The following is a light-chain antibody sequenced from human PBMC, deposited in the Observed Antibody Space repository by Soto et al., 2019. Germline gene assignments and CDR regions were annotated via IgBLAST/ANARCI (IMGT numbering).Light chain of an antibody. CDR3: AAWDDSLNGWV. V-gene: IGLV1-44*01. J-gene: IGLJ3*02. Sequence: QSVLTQPPSASGTPGQRVPISCSGSSSNIGSNTVNCYQQLPGTAPKLLIYSNNQRPSGVPDRFSGSKSGTSASLAISGLQSEYEADYYCAAWDDSLNGWVFGGGTKLTVL. CDR1: SSNIGSNT. CDR2: SNN.